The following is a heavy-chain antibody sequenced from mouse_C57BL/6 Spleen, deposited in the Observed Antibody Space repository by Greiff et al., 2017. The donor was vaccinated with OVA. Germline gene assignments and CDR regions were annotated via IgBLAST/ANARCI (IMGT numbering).Heavy chain of an antibody. J-gene: IGHJ2*01. V-gene: IGHV1-82*01. CDR2: IYPGDGDT. CDR1: GYAFSSSW. CDR3: ARQYYFDY. Sequence: QVTLKESGPELVKPGASVKISCKASGYAFSSSWMNWVKQRPGKGLEWIGRIYPGDGDTNYNGKFKGKATLTADKSSSTAYMQLSSLTSEDSAVYFCARQYYFDYWGQGTTLTVSS.